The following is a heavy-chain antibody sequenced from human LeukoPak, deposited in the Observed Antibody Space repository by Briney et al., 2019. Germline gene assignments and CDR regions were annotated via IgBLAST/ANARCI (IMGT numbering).Heavy chain of an antibody. J-gene: IGHJ4*02. D-gene: IGHD3-3*01. CDR1: GFTFSSYA. CDR2: ISGSGGST. Sequence: PGGSLRLSCAASGFTFSSYAMSWVRQAPGKGLEWVSAISGSGGSTYYADSVKGRFTISRDNSKNTLYLQMNSPRAEDTAVYYCAKDRGDFWSGYAPTGYFDYWGQGTLVTVSS. V-gene: IGHV3-23*01. CDR3: AKDRGDFWSGYAPTGYFDY.